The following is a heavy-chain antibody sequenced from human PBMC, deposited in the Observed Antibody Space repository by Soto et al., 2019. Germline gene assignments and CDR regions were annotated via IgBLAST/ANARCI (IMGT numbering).Heavy chain of an antibody. J-gene: IGHJ6*02. CDR2: ISYDGSNK. D-gene: IGHD2-15*01. Sequence: GGSLRLSCAASGFTFSSYAMHWVRQAPGKGLEWVAVISYDGSNKYYADSVKGRFTISRDNSKNTLYLQMNSLRAEDTAVYYCARGAVVDCSGGSCQIPLYYYGMDVWGQGTTVTVSS. V-gene: IGHV3-30*04. CDR1: GFTFSSYA. CDR3: ARGAVVDCSGGSCQIPLYYYGMDV.